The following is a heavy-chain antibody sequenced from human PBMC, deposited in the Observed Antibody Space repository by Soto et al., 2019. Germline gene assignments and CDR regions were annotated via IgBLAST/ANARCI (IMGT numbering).Heavy chain of an antibody. Sequence: ASVKVSCKASGYTFTTYAMHWVRQAPGQRLEWMGWINAANGNTKYSQKFQGRVTITRDTSASTAYMELSSLRSEDTAVYYCARSLMNTAMVTFYYFDSWGQGTLVTVSS. J-gene: IGHJ4*02. D-gene: IGHD5-18*01. V-gene: IGHV1-3*01. CDR3: ARSLMNTAMVTFYYFDS. CDR1: GYTFTTYA. CDR2: INAANGNT.